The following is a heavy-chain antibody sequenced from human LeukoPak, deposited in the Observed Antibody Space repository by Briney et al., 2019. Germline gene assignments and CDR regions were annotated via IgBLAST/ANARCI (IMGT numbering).Heavy chain of an antibody. CDR2: IYPGDSDT. CDR3: ARRYCSGGSCYYGMDV. J-gene: IGHJ6*02. Sequence: GESLKISCKGSGYSFTSYWIGWVRQMPGNGLEWMGIIYPGDSDTRYSPSFQGQVTISADKSISTAYLQWSSLKASDTAMYYCARRYCSGGSCYYGMDVWGQGTTVTVSS. V-gene: IGHV5-51*01. D-gene: IGHD2-15*01. CDR1: GYSFTSYW.